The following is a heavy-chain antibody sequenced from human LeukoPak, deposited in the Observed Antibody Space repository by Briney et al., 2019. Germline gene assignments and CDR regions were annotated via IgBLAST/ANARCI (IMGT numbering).Heavy chain of an antibody. D-gene: IGHD6-19*01. CDR2: IYHSGST. CDR3: ARNSSGWFFDC. V-gene: IGHV4-38-2*01. J-gene: IGHJ4*02. CDR1: GDSISSGYY. Sequence: SETLSLTCDVSGDSISSGYYWGWIRQPPGKGLEWIGSIYHSGSTTYNPSLKSRVTISADTSKNQFSLKVRSVTAADTAVYYCARNSSGWFFDCWGQGTLVTVSS.